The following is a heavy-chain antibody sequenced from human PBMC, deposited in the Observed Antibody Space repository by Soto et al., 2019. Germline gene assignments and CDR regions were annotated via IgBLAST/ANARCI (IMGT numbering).Heavy chain of an antibody. J-gene: IGHJ5*02. CDR2: INQDGSEK. D-gene: IGHD3-22*01. V-gene: IGHV3-7*01. CDR1: GFSFSTFW. CDR3: ARATMIGLLSS. Sequence: PGGSLRLSCVTSGFSFSTFWLNWVRQAPGKGLEWVANINQDGSEKYYVDSVKGRFTISRDNAQSSLYLQMNSLRVEDTAVYYCARATMIGLLSSWGQGTLVTVSS.